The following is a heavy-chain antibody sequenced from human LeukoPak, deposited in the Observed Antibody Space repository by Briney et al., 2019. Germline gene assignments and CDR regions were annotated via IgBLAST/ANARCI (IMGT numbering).Heavy chain of an antibody. D-gene: IGHD2-2*01. Sequence: SETLSLTCAVYGGSFSGYYWGWIRQPPGKGLEWIGEINHSGSTNYNPSLKSRVTISVDTSKNQFSLKLSSVTAADTAVYYCASACSTSCYDYWGQGTLVTVSS. CDR2: INHSGST. V-gene: IGHV4-34*01. J-gene: IGHJ4*02. CDR3: ASACSTSCYDY. CDR1: GGSFSGYY.